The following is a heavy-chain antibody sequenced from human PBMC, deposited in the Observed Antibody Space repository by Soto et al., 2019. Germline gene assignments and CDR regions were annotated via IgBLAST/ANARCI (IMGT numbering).Heavy chain of an antibody. CDR1: GFSFSSYA. V-gene: IGHV3-23*04. CDR3: AKDPTVSLRGSDI. J-gene: IGHJ4*02. CDR2: ISYTGGST. Sequence: EVQLVESGGGLVQPGRSLRLSCAASGFSFSSYAMTWVRQAPGKGLEWVSTISYTGGSTYYADSVKGRFTISRDNSKNTLFLQMDSLRDEDTGVYYCAKDPTVSLRGSDIWGQGNLVTVSS. D-gene: IGHD2-15*01.